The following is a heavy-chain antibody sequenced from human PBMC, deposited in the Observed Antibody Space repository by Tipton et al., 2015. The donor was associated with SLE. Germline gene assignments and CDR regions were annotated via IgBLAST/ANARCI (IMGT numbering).Heavy chain of an antibody. J-gene: IGHJ4*02. CDR1: GGSISSYY. D-gene: IGHD6-19*01. CDR2: IYYSGST. Sequence: TLSLTCTVSGGSISSYYWSWIRQPPGKGLEWIGYIYYSGSTNYNPSLKSRVTISVDTSKNQFSLKLSSVTAADTAVYYCAIAVVGTLFFDYWGQGTLVTVSS. V-gene: IGHV4-59*01. CDR3: AIAVVGTLFFDY.